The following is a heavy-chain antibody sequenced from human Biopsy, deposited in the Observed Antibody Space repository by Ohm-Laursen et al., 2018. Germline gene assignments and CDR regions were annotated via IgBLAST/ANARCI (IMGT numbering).Heavy chain of an antibody. Sequence: TLSLTCSASGASVKTSGYFWAWIRQRPGKGLEWIGYISYNERTHYNPSPTSRLAISFDTSNNRISLQLRSVSVADTAVYYCVREPKTGTAEAWYFDLWGRGSPVTVPS. CDR1: GASVKTSGYF. D-gene: IGHD3-9*01. J-gene: IGHJ2*01. V-gene: IGHV4-31*03. CDR3: VREPKTGTAEAWYFDL. CDR2: ISYNERT.